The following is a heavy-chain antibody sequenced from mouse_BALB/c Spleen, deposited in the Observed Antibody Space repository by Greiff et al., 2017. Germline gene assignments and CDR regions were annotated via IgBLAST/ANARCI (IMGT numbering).Heavy chain of an antibody. Sequence: EVQLQESGPGLVKPSQSLSLTCSVTGYSITSGYFWNWIRQFPGNKLEWMGYISYDGSNNYNPSLKNRISITRDTSKNQFFLKLNSVTTEDTATYYCARGDYYASYWYFDVWGAGTTVTVSS. CDR2: ISYDGSN. CDR3: ARGDYYASYWYFDV. J-gene: IGHJ1*01. V-gene: IGHV3-6*02. CDR1: GYSITSGYF. D-gene: IGHD1-1*01.